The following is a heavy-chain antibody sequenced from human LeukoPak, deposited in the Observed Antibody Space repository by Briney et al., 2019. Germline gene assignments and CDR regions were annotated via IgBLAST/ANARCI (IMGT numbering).Heavy chain of an antibody. CDR1: GFIVSSNY. V-gene: IGHV3-53*01. CDR2: IYSGGST. J-gene: IGHJ4*02. D-gene: IGHD4-23*01. Sequence: GGSLRLSCAASGFIVSSNYMSWVRQAPGKGLEWVSIIYSGGSTNYADSVKGRFTISRDNSKNTLYLQMNSLRAEDTAVYYCAKDTYGGNSPFGSWGQGTLVTVSS. CDR3: AKDTYGGNSPFGS.